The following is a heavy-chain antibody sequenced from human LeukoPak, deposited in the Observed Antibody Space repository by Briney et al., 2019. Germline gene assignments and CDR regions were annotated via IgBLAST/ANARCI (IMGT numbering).Heavy chain of an antibody. Sequence: SETLSLTCAVYGGSFSGYCWSWIRQPPGKGLEWIGEINHSGSTNYNPSLKSRVTISVDTSKNQFSLRLSSVTAADTAVYYCARGPPSYYYYYYMDVWGKGTTVTVSS. CDR1: GGSFSGYC. CDR2: INHSGST. V-gene: IGHV4-34*01. CDR3: ARGPPSYYYYYYMDV. J-gene: IGHJ6*03.